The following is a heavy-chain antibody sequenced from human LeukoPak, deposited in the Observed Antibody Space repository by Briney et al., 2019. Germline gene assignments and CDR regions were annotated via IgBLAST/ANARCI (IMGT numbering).Heavy chain of an antibody. CDR1: GYTFTVHY. D-gene: IGHD1-1*01. J-gene: IGHJ6*03. Sequence: GASVNVSCKTSGYTFTVHYMNWVRQAPGQGLEWMGRINPTTGVANYAQKLQGRITVTRDTSINTAYMELPSLRSDDTAVYYCARLDRNYYYLDVWGQGTTVTVSS. CDR2: INPTTGVA. CDR3: ARLDRNYYYLDV. V-gene: IGHV1-2*06.